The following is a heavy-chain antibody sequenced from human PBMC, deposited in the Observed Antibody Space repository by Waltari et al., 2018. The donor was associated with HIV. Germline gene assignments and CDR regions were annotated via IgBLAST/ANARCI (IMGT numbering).Heavy chain of an antibody. V-gene: IGHV4-34*02. CDR3: AGIVHRASYSMDV. CDR2: IHPSEGT. J-gene: IGHJ6*02. CDR1: GGSLGTYY. Sequence: QVQLQQWGAGLLKPSETLSVTCTVSGGSLGTYYWDWVRHFPGKGLEWIGEIHPSEGTSYKPSLKGRVTISRDWSKNLFSLKLTSVTAADTALYYCAGIVHRASYSMDVWGQGTTVTVSS. D-gene: IGHD2-21*01.